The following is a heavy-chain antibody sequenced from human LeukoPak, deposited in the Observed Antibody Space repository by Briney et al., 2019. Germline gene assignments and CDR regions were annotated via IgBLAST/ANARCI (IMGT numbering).Heavy chain of an antibody. CDR1: GGSFSGYY. Sequence: SETLSLTCAVYGGSFSGYYWSWIRQPPGKGLEWIGEINHSGSTNYNPSLKSRVTISVDTSKNQFSLKLSSVTAADTAVYYCARHLRRGYSYAWGYFDYWGQGTLVTVSS. V-gene: IGHV4-34*01. CDR3: ARHLRRGYSYAWGYFDY. J-gene: IGHJ4*02. D-gene: IGHD5-18*01. CDR2: INHSGST.